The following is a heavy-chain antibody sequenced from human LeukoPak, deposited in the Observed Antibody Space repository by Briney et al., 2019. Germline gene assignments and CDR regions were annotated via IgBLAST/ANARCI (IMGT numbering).Heavy chain of an antibody. CDR3: AGRYFDWLWYLSY. CDR1: GFSFSNYG. J-gene: IGHJ4*02. CDR2: IIASGDNT. D-gene: IGHD3-9*01. V-gene: IGHV3-23*01. Sequence: SGGSLRLSCAASGFSFSNYGMNWVRQAPGKGLEWVSSIIASGDNTYYADSVKGRFTISRDNSKNTLYLQMNSLRAEDTAIYYCAGRYFDWLWYLSYWGQGTLVTVSS.